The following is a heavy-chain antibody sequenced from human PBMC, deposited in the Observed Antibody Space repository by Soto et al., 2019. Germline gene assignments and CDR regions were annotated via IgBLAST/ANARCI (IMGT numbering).Heavy chain of an antibody. CDR2: IYATGTT. J-gene: IGHJ5*02. D-gene: IGHD3-3*01. CDR1: GASISGYY. V-gene: IGHV4-4*07. CDR3: VMEGAIILRDLFDP. Sequence: QVQLQESGPGLVKPSETLSLTCTVSGASISGYYWSWIRKSAGKGLEWIGRIYATGTTDYNPSLKSRVMMPGDTSNKRFSLRLRSVPADVTAVYYFVMEGAIILRDLFDPWGQGISVPVSS.